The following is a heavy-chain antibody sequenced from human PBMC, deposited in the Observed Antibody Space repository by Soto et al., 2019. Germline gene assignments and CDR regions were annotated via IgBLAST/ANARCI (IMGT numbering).Heavy chain of an antibody. CDR3: TSGDHGLYYYYGMDA. V-gene: IGHV3-73*01. J-gene: IGHJ6*02. CDR2: IRSKANSYAT. Sequence: PGGSLRLSCAASGFTFSGSAMHWVRQASGKGLEWVGRIRSKANSYATAYAASVKGRFTISRDDSKNTAYLQMNSLKTEDTAVYYCTSGDHGLYYYYGMDAWGQGTTVTVSS. CDR1: GFTFSGSA. D-gene: IGHD3-10*01.